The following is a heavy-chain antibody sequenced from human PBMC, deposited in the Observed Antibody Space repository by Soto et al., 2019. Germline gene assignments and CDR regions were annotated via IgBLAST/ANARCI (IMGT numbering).Heavy chain of an antibody. CDR2: INHSGST. Sequence: PETLSLTCAVYGGSFSGYYWSWIRQPPGKGLEWIGEINHSGSTNYNPSLKSRVTISVDTSKNQFSLKLSSVTAADTAVYYCARGITMVRGVIRNWFDPWGQGTLVTVSS. J-gene: IGHJ5*02. D-gene: IGHD3-10*01. CDR3: ARGITMVRGVIRNWFDP. CDR1: GGSFSGYY. V-gene: IGHV4-34*01.